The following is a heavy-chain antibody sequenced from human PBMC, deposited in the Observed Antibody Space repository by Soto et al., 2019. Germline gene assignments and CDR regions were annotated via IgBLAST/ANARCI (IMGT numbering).Heavy chain of an antibody. CDR3: ARDKSWKAVVVDATSYYYYGMDV. V-gene: IGHV1-46*01. CDR1: GYTFTSYY. CDR2: INPRGGST. Sequence: GAAVKVSCKASGYTFTSYYMHWVRQAPGQGLEWMGIINPRGGSTRYAQKFQGRVTMTRDTSTSTVYMELSSLRSEDTAVYYCARDKSWKAVVVDATSYYYYGMDVWGQGTTVTVSS. D-gene: IGHD2-15*01. J-gene: IGHJ6*02.